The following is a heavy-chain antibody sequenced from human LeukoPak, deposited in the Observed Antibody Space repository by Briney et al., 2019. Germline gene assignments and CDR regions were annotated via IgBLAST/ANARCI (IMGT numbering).Heavy chain of an antibody. J-gene: IGHJ4*02. V-gene: IGHV3-23*01. Sequence: GGSLRLSCAAPGFTFSSYATSWVRQAPGKGLEWVSIVSNSGGVSTYYADSVKGRFTISRDNSKNTLYLQMNSLRAEDTAIYYCAKGVDFDYWGQGTLVTVSS. CDR2: VSNSGGVST. CDR3: AKGVDFDY. CDR1: GFTFSSYA.